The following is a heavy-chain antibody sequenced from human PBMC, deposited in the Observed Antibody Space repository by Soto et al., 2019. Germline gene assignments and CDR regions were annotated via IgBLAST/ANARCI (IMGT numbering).Heavy chain of an antibody. J-gene: IGHJ6*02. CDR3: ARFRVPI. CDR1: GFTFSSYW. V-gene: IGHV3-74*01. Sequence: GSLRLSCAASGFTFSSYWMHWVRQAPGEELVWVSRINIDGSSTSYADSVKGRFTISRDNAKNTLYLQMNSLRAEDTAIYYCARFRVPIWGQGTTVTVSS. D-gene: IGHD3-3*01. CDR2: INIDGSST.